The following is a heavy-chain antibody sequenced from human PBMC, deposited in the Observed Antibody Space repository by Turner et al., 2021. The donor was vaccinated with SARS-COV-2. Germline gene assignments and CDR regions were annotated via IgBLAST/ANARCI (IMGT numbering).Heavy chain of an antibody. CDR2: IHPSGST. CDR1: GGSFSGYY. CDR3: SRGDDSRKSGLL. V-gene: IGHV4-34*01. D-gene: IGHD2-21*02. J-gene: IGHJ4*02. Sequence: QVHLQQWGAGLFKPSETLSLTCAVYGGSFSGYYWTWIRQPPGKGLEWIGEIHPSGSTYYNPSIKSRVTISQDTSKSQFSLNLSSVTAADTAVYHCSRGDDSRKSGLLWGQGTLVTVSS.